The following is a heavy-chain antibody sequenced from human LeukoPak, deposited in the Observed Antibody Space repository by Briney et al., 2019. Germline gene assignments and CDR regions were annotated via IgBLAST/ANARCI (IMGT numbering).Heavy chain of an antibody. CDR3: TTGLGYCSSTSCFDY. J-gene: IGHJ4*02. V-gene: IGHV3-15*01. CDR2: IKSKTDGGTT. CDR1: GFTFSNAW. D-gene: IGHD2-2*01. Sequence: GGSLRLSCAAFGFTFSNAWVSWVRQAPGKGLEWVGRIKSKTDGGTTDYAAPVKGRFTISRDDSKNTLYLQMNSLKTEDTAVYYCTTGLGYCSSTSCFDYWGQGTLVTVSS.